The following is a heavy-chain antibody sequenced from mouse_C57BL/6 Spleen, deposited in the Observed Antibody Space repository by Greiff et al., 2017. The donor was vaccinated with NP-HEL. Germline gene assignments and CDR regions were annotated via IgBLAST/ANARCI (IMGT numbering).Heavy chain of an antibody. D-gene: IGHD3-2*02. CDR3: TTSDSAGYVYFDY. CDR1: GFNIKDDY. J-gene: IGHJ2*01. Sequence: VQLQQSGAELVRPGASVKLSCTASGFNIKDDYMHWVKQRPEQGLEWIGWIDPENGDTEYASKFQGKATITADTSSNTAYLQLSSLTSEDTAVYYCTTSDSAGYVYFDYWGQGTTLTVSS. CDR2: IDPENGDT. V-gene: IGHV14-4*01.